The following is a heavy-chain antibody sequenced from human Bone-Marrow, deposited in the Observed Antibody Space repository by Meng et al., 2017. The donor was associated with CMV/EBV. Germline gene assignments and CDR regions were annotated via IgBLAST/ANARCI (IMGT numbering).Heavy chain of an antibody. V-gene: IGHV4-59*01. CDR2: IYYSGST. J-gene: IGHJ5*02. Sequence: SETLSLTCTVSGGSISSYYWSWIRQPPGKGLEWIGYIYYSGSTNYNPSLKSRVTISVDTSKNQFSLKLSSVTAADTAVYYCARDFPGRAGTTPFALGPDPWGERTLITASS. CDR1: GGSISSYY. D-gene: IGHD1-1*01. CDR3: ARDFPGRAGTTPFALGPDP.